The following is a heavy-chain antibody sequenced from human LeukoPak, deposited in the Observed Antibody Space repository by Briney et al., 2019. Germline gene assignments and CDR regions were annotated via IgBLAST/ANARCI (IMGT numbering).Heavy chain of an antibody. D-gene: IGHD2-8*01. V-gene: IGHV3-30*18. J-gene: IGHJ4*02. Sequence: GGSLRLSCAASGFTFSSYGMHWVRQAPGKGLEWVAVISYDGSNRYYADSVKGRFTISRDNSKNTLYLQMNSLTTEDTAVYYCAKADTLIVDYWGQGTLVTVSS. CDR3: AKADTLIVDY. CDR2: ISYDGSNR. CDR1: GFTFSSYG.